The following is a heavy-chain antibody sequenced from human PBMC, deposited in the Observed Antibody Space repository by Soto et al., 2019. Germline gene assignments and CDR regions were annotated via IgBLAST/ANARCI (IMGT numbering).Heavy chain of an antibody. Sequence: PSETLSLTCAVSGYSISSGYYWGWIRQPPGKGLEWIGSIYHSGSTYYNPSLKSRVTMSVDPPKNQLSLKLTSVTAADTAVYYCARINGGSPDFWGQGTLVTVSS. CDR3: ARINGGSPDF. D-gene: IGHD2-15*01. CDR2: IYHSGST. V-gene: IGHV4-38-2*01. J-gene: IGHJ4*02. CDR1: GYSISSGYY.